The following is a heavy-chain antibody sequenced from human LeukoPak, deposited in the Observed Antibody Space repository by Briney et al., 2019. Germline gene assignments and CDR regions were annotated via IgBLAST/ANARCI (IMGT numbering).Heavy chain of an antibody. CDR3: AKLGYCSGGSCPNYYYGMDV. D-gene: IGHD2-15*01. V-gene: IGHV1-3*01. J-gene: IGHJ6*02. CDR1: GYTFTSYA. CDR2: INAGNGNT. Sequence: GASVKVPCKASGYTFTSYAMHWVRQAPGQRLEWMGWINAGNGNTKYSQKFQGRVTITRDTSASTAYMEPSSLRSEDTAVYYCAKLGYCSGGSCPNYYYGMDVWGQGTTVTVSS.